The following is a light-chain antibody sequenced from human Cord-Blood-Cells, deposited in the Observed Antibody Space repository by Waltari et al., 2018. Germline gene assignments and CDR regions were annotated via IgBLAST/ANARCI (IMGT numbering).Light chain of an antibody. CDR1: SSDVWSYNH. J-gene: IGLJ3*02. CDR2: EGG. CDR3: CSYAGSSSWV. Sequence: QSALTQPASVSGSPGQSITISCTGTSSDVWSYNHVSWYQQRPGKAPKLIIYEGGKRPSGVSNRLSGSKSGNTASLTISGLQAEDEADYYCCSYAGSSSWVFGGGTKLTVL. V-gene: IGLV2-23*01.